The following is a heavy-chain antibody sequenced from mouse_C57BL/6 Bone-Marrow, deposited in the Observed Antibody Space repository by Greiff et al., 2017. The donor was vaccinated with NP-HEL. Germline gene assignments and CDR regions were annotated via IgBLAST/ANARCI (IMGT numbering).Heavy chain of an antibody. Sequence: EVKLQESGGGLVQPGGSLKLSCAASGFTFSDYYMYWVRQTPEKRLEWVAYISNGGGSTYYPDTVKGRFTISRDNAKNTLYLQMSRLKSEDTAMYYCARDYSNYDYAMDYWGQGTSVTVSS. D-gene: IGHD2-5*01. CDR1: GFTFSDYY. J-gene: IGHJ4*01. CDR3: ARDYSNYDYAMDY. V-gene: IGHV5-12*01. CDR2: ISNGGGST.